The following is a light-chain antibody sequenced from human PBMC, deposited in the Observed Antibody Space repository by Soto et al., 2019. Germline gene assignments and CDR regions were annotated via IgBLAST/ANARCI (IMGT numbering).Light chain of an antibody. CDR3: AAWDDGLNVWV. Sequence: QSVLTQPPSASGTPGQRVTISCSGSSSNIGSNTVNWYQQLPGTAPKLLIYNNDQRPSGVPDRFSGSKSGTSASLTISGLQSADEAEYYCAAWDDGLNVWVFGGGTKLTVL. J-gene: IGLJ3*02. CDR2: NND. CDR1: SSNIGSNT. V-gene: IGLV1-44*01.